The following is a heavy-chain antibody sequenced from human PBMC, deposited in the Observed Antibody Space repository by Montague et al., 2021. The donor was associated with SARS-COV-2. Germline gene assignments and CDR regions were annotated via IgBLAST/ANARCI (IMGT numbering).Heavy chain of an antibody. CDR1: GFTFSTYS. CDR3: ATRAQSRVWYERHGPFDY. V-gene: IGHV3-48*02. CDR2: ISRSGSP. J-gene: IGHJ4*02. D-gene: IGHD6-13*01. Sequence: SLRLSCAASGFTFSTYSMNWVRQAPGKGLEWLSYISRSGSPDYADSVKGRFTVSRDNAKNSLYLQMDSLRDEDTAVYYCATRAQSRVWYERHGPFDYWGQGTLVTVSS.